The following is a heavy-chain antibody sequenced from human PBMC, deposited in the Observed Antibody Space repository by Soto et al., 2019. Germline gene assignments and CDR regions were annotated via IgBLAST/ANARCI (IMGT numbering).Heavy chain of an antibody. V-gene: IGHV3-30*18. J-gene: IGHJ4*02. Sequence: SLRLSCAASGFTFSSYGMHWVRQAPGKGLEWVAVISYDGSNKYYADSVKGRFTISRDNSKNTLYLQMNSLRAEDAAVYYCAKDVSSNYVAADYWGQGTLVTVSS. D-gene: IGHD4-4*01. CDR1: GFTFSSYG. CDR2: ISYDGSNK. CDR3: AKDVSSNYVAADY.